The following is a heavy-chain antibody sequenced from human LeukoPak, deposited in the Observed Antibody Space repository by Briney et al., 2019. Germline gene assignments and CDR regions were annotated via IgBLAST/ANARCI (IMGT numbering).Heavy chain of an antibody. V-gene: IGHV3-23*01. CDR1: GFTFNSYA. CDR2: TSGGGGVT. CDR3: AKAVGATRGYYYSGMDV. J-gene: IGHJ6*02. Sequence: PGRSLRLSCAASGFTFNSYAMSWVRQAPGKGLEWVSSTSGGGGVTYYADSVKGRFTISRDNSVNTLYLQMNSLTAGDTALYYCAKAVGATRGYYYSGMDVWGQGTTVTVSS. D-gene: IGHD1-26*01.